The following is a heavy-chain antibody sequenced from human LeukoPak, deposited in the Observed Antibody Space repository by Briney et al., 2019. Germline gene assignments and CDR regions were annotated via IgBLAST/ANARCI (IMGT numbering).Heavy chain of an antibody. Sequence: GGSLRLSCAASGFTFSSYAMHWVRQAPGKGLEYVSAISSNGGSTYYANSVKGRFTISRDNSKNTLYLQMGSLRAEDTAVYYCARTTLPLTYYDFWSGYWDYYYYMDVWGKGTTVTVSS. CDR1: GFTFSSYA. D-gene: IGHD3-3*01. CDR3: ARTTLPLTYYDFWSGYWDYYYYMDV. CDR2: ISSNGGST. J-gene: IGHJ6*03. V-gene: IGHV3-64*01.